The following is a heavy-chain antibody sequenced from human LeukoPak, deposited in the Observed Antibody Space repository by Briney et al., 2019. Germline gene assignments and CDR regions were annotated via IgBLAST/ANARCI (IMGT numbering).Heavy chain of an antibody. V-gene: IGHV4-59*01. CDR3: ANTIAVAGIDAFDI. CDR1: GGSISSYY. CDR2: IYYSGST. Sequence: SQTLSLTRTVSGGSISSYYWSWIRQPPGKGLAWIGYIYYSGSTDYNPSLKSRVTISVDTSKNQFSLKLSSVTAADTAVYYCANTIAVAGIDAFDIWGQGTMVTVSS. D-gene: IGHD6-19*01. J-gene: IGHJ3*02.